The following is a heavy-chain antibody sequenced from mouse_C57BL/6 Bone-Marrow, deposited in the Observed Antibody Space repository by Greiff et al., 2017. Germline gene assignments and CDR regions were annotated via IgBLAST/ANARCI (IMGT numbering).Heavy chain of an antibody. CDR2: INPNNGGT. CDR3: ARDYYGSSYWYFDV. V-gene: IGHV1-26*01. CDR1: GYTFTDYY. J-gene: IGHJ1*03. D-gene: IGHD1-1*01. Sequence: EVQLQQSGPELVKPGASVKISCKASGYTFTDYYMHWVKQSHGKSLEWIGDINPNNGGTSYNQKFKGKATLTVDKSSSTAYMELRSLTSEDSAVYYCARDYYGSSYWYFDVWGTGTTVTVSS.